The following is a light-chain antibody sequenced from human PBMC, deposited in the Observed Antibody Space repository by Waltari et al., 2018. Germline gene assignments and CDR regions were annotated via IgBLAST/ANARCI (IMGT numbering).Light chain of an antibody. CDR1: SGSSSNV. CDR3: QTGGHGTWV. Sequence: LVLTQSPSASASLGASVKLTCTLSSGSSSNVIAWLPPPPGECPRYLMKVNSDGSHRKGDDIPDRFSASKSGTECQLTISSLQSEDEADYFCQTGGHGTWVFGGGTKLTVL. CDR2: VNSDGSH. V-gene: IGLV4-69*01. J-gene: IGLJ3*02.